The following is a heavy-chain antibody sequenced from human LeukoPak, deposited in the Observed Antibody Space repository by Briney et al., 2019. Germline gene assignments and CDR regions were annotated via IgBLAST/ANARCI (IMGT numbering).Heavy chain of an antibody. V-gene: IGHV6-1*01. D-gene: IGHD1-26*01. J-gene: IGHJ4*02. CDR1: GDSVSSNSAT. CDR2: TYYRSKWHN. CDR3: ARDVGARPRVFDY. Sequence: SQTLSLTCAISGDSVSSNSATWNWIRQSPSRGLEWLGRTYYRSKWHNNYAVSVKSRITINPDTSKNQFSLQLNSVTPEDTAMYYCARDVGARPRVFDYWGQGILVTVSS.